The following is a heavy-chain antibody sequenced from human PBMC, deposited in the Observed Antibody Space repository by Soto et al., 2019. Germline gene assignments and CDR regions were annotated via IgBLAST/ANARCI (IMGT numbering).Heavy chain of an antibody. D-gene: IGHD3-3*01. Sequence: GGSRRLSWASTDFVFSSHAMSWVRQAPGKGLKWVSAISGSGGSTYYADSVKGRFTISRDNSKNTLYLQMNSLRAEDTAVYYCAKDMTPVRFLERLTLDYYGMDVWGQGNTVTGS. CDR2: ISGSGGST. V-gene: IGHV3-23*01. J-gene: IGHJ6*02. CDR1: DFVFSSHA. CDR3: AKDMTPVRFLERLTLDYYGMDV.